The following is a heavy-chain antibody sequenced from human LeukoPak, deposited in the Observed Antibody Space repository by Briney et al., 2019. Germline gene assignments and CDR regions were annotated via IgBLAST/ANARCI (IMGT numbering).Heavy chain of an antibody. D-gene: IGHD1-26*01. J-gene: IGHJ4*02. CDR1: GGSISGTNW. CDR2: ISLARQT. Sequence: SETLSLTCGVSGGSISGTNWWSWVRQPPGQGLEWIGEISLARQTNYNPSLNGRVTMSLDKSSNQLSLHLTSVTAADTATYFCSRESGPFCPFGYWGQGTLVIVSS. V-gene: IGHV4/OR15-8*02. CDR3: SRESGPFCPFGY.